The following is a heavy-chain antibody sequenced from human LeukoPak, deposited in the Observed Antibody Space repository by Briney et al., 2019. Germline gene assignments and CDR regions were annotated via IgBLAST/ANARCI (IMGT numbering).Heavy chain of an antibody. Sequence: SETLSLTCAVYGGSFSGYYWSWIRQPPGKGLEWIGYIYYSGSTNYNPSLKSRVTISVDTSKNQFSLKLSSVTAADTAVYYCARALNGDYNFDYWGQGTLVTVSS. CDR2: IYYSGST. CDR1: GGSFSGYY. J-gene: IGHJ4*02. D-gene: IGHD4-17*01. V-gene: IGHV4-59*01. CDR3: ARALNGDYNFDY.